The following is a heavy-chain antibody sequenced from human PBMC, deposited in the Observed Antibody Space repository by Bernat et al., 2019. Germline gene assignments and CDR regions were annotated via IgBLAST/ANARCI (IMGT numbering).Heavy chain of an antibody. J-gene: IGHJ4*02. CDR3: AKPGYGGYYRNFDS. CDR1: GFTFSSYA. D-gene: IGHD5-12*01. Sequence: EVHLLESGGGLVQPGGSLRLSCAASGFTFSSYAMNWVRQAPGKGLEWVSGIGSGGDTTRDADSVKGRFTISRDNSKNTLYLQLNSLRAEDTAVYYCAKPGYGGYYRNFDSWGQGTLVTVSS. CDR2: IGSGGDTT. V-gene: IGHV3-23*01.